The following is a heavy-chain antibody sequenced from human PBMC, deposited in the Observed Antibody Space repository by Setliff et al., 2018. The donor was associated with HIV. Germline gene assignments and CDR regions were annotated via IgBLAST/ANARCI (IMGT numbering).Heavy chain of an antibody. CDR1: GVSISSGRHY. J-gene: IGHJ4*02. Sequence: SETLSLTCTVSGVSISSGRHYWSWIRQPPGKGLEWIGYTYHSGSTNYNPSLKSRVTISVDTSKNQFFLKLSSVTAADTAVYYCAREGRHYSSAWTFDYWGQGTLVTVSS. V-gene: IGHV4-61*01. CDR3: AREGRHYSSAWTFDY. CDR2: TYHSGST. D-gene: IGHD6-19*01.